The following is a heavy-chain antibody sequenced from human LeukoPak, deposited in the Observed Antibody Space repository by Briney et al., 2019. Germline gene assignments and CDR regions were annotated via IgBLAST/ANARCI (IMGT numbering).Heavy chain of an antibody. J-gene: IGHJ4*02. CDR3: ARVLGPFTAMVRAYLDY. Sequence: GGSLRLSCAASGFTFNNYGMHWVRQAPGKGLEWVAVIWYDGSNKYYADSVKGRFTISRDNSKNTLYLQMNSLRAEDTAVYYCARVLGPFTAMVRAYLDYWGQGTLVTVSS. V-gene: IGHV3-33*08. CDR2: IWYDGSNK. CDR1: GFTFNNYG. D-gene: IGHD5-18*01.